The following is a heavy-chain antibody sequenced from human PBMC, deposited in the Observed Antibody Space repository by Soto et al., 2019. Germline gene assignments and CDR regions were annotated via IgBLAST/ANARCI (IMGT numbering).Heavy chain of an antibody. J-gene: IGHJ5*02. Sequence: SETLSLTCTVSGGSTSSSSYQWVWIRQPPGKGLEWIGNVYYNGNTYYKASLKSRVTISVDTSKNQFSLKLSSVTAADTAVYYCARYIVAPIDNWFDPWGQG. V-gene: IGHV4-39*07. CDR2: VYYNGNT. CDR1: GGSTSSSSYQ. CDR3: ARYIVAPIDNWFDP. D-gene: IGHD2-15*01.